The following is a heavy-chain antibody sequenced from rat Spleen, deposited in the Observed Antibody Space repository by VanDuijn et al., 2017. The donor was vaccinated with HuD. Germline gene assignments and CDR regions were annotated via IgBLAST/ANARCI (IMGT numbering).Heavy chain of an antibody. CDR2: INTGGGST. CDR1: GFTFSNYY. Sequence: EVQLVESGGGLVQPGRSLKLSCATSGFTFSNYYMAWVRQAPTKGLEWVAYINTGGGSTYYRDSVKGRFTISGDNARSTLYLQMDGLRSEDTATYYCTTALNVPSYWYFDFWGPGTMVTVSS. V-gene: IGHV5-27*01. CDR3: TTALNVPSYWYFDF. J-gene: IGHJ1*01. D-gene: IGHD1-12*01.